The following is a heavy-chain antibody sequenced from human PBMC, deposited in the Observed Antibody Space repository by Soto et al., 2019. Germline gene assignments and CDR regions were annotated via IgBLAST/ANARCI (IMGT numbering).Heavy chain of an antibody. Sequence: PGGSLRLSCAASGFSFSDYYMSWIRQAPGKGLEWVSYISPNSGSANCADSAKGRFTISRDNAKDSLYLQMNSLTAADTAVYYCACAAPGDSWGQGTLVTVSS. D-gene: IGHD6-25*01. CDR2: ISPNSGSA. J-gene: IGHJ4*02. CDR3: ACAAPGDS. V-gene: IGHV3-11*06. CDR1: GFSFSDYY.